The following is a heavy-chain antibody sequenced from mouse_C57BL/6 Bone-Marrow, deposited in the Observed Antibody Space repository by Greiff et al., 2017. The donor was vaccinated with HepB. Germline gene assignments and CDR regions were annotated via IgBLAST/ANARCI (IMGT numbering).Heavy chain of an antibody. Sequence: EVHLVESGGDLVKPGGSLKLSCAASGFTFSSYGMSWVRQTPDKGLEWVATISSGGSYTNYPDSVKGRFTVTRDTAKNTLYLQMSSLKSEDTAMYYCARHSNLYAMDYWGQGTPVTVSS. J-gene: IGHJ4*01. CDR2: ISSGGSYT. V-gene: IGHV5-6*01. D-gene: IGHD2-5*01. CDR1: GFTFSSYG. CDR3: ARHSNLYAMDY.